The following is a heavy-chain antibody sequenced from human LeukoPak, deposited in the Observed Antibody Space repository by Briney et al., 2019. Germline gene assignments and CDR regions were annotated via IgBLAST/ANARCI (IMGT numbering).Heavy chain of an antibody. J-gene: IGHJ4*02. V-gene: IGHV3-23*01. CDR3: AKSLYGGCDY. CDR1: GFTFSSYS. CDR2: VNGNGGST. D-gene: IGHD3-16*02. Sequence: GGSLRLSCAASGFTFSSYSMAWVRQAPGKGLEWVSGVNGNGGSTSYADSAKGRFTIFRDNSKNTVYLQMNSLRVEDTAVYYCAKSLYGGCDYWGQGTVVTVSS.